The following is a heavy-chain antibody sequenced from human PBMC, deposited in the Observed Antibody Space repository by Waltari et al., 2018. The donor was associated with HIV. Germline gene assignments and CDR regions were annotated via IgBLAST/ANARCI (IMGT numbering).Heavy chain of an antibody. D-gene: IGHD3-3*01. J-gene: IGHJ4*02. CDR1: GFTFSSYA. V-gene: IGHV3-23*01. CDR3: AKDEFSALRFLEWLFS. Sequence: EVQLLESGGGLVQPGGSLRLSCAASGFTFSSYAMSWVRQAPGKGLEWVSAISGSGCSKDYADSVKGRFTISRDNSKNTLYLQMNSLRAEDTAVYYCAKDEFSALRFLEWLFSWGQGTLVTVSS. CDR2: ISGSGCSK.